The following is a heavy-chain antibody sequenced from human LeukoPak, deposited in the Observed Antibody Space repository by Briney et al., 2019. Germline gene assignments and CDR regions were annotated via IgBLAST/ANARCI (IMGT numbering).Heavy chain of an antibody. Sequence: PGGSLRLSCAASGFTFSSYAMHWVRQAPGKGLEWVAVISYDGSNKYYADSVKGRFTISRDNSKNTLYLQMNSLRAEDTAVYYCASPLYCSGGSCYLDDDAFDIWGQGTMVTVSS. CDR3: ASPLYCSGGSCYLDDDAFDI. V-gene: IGHV3-30*04. J-gene: IGHJ3*02. D-gene: IGHD2-15*01. CDR2: ISYDGSNK. CDR1: GFTFSSYA.